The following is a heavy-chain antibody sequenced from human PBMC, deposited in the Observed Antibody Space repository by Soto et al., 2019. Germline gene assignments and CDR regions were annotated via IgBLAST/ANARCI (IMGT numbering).Heavy chain of an antibody. V-gene: IGHV1-24*01. CDR2: VDPEDGET. Sequence: GXSVKVSFNVTGYTLTALSMHLVRHAPGKGLEWMGGVDPEDGETIYAQKFQGRVTMTEDTSTDTAYMELSSLRSEDTAVYYCATVRMYSSSSPDYWGQGTLVTVSS. J-gene: IGHJ4*02. D-gene: IGHD6-6*01. CDR1: GYTLTALS. CDR3: ATVRMYSSSSPDY.